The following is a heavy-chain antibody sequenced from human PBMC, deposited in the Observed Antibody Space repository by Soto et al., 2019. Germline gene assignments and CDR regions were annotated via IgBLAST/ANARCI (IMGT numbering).Heavy chain of an antibody. V-gene: IGHV3-53*01. CDR2: IYSGGST. D-gene: IGHD3-9*01. CDR3: ARVLSTTIDAFDI. CDR1: GFTVSSNY. Sequence: GGSLRLSCAASGFTVSSNYMSWVRQAPGKGLEWVSVIYSGGSTYYADSVKGRFTISRDNSKNTLYLQMNSLRAEDTAVYYCARVLSTTIDAFDIWGQGTMVTVSS. J-gene: IGHJ3*02.